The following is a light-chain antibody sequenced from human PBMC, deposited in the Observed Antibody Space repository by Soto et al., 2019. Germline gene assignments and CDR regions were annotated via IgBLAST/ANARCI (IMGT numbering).Light chain of an antibody. J-gene: IGKJ2*01. CDR3: QQSYRSPYT. Sequence: IQMTQSPSSLSASVGDSVTVTCRASQSINVYLNWYQQKPGKAPTLLIYGASSLQSGVPSRFTGGGSRTDFTLTISSIQPEDFATYYYQQSYRSPYTFGQGTKLEIK. CDR2: GAS. CDR1: QSINVY. V-gene: IGKV1-39*01.